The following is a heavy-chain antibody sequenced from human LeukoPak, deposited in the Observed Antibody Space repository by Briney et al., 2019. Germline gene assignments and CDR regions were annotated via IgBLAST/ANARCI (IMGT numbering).Heavy chain of an antibody. Sequence: PGGSLRLSCAASGFTFSSYWMSWVRQAPGKGLEWVANIKQDGSEKYYVDSVKGRFTISRDNAKNSLYLQMNSLRAEDTAVYYCARGLYSSSWYWFDPWGQGTLVTVSS. V-gene: IGHV3-7*03. J-gene: IGHJ5*02. D-gene: IGHD6-13*01. CDR2: IKQDGSEK. CDR1: GFTFSSYW. CDR3: ARGLYSSSWYWFDP.